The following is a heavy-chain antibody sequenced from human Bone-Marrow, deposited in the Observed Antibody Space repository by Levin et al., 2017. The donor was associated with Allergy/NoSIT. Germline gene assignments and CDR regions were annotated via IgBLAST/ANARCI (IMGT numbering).Heavy chain of an antibody. J-gene: IGHJ4*02. CDR1: GGSISSNY. Sequence: SETLSLTCTVSGGSISSNYWSWIRQPPGKGLEWIGYIYYSGSTNYNPSLKSRVTISVDTSKNQFSLKLSSVTAADTAVYYCARGLGYSSSSADYWGQGTLVTVSS. V-gene: IGHV4-59*01. CDR2: IYYSGST. CDR3: ARGLGYSSSSADY. D-gene: IGHD6-6*01.